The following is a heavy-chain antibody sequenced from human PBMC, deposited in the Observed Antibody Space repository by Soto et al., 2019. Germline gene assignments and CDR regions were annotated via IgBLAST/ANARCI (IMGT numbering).Heavy chain of an antibody. Sequence: GGSLRLSCAASGFTFSSYSMNWVRQAPGKGLEWVSSISSSSSYIYYADSVKGRFTISRDNAKNSLYLQMSSLRAEDTAVYYCARARKFWFAYCSSTSCSGMDVWGQGTTVTVSS. J-gene: IGHJ6*02. CDR1: GFTFSSYS. D-gene: IGHD2-2*01. V-gene: IGHV3-21*01. CDR2: ISSSSSYI. CDR3: ARARKFWFAYCSSTSCSGMDV.